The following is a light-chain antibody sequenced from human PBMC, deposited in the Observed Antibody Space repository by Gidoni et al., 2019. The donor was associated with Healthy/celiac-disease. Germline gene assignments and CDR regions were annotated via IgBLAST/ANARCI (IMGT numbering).Light chain of an antibody. CDR3: QQYNNWPLT. V-gene: IGKV3-15*01. CDR1: QSVSSN. CDR2: GAS. Sequence: EIVMTQSPATLSVSPGERATLSCRASQSVSSNLAWYQQKPGQAPRRLIYGASTRATGIPARFSGSGSGTEFTLTISSLQSEDFAVYYWQQYNNWPLTFXGXTKVEIK. J-gene: IGKJ4*01.